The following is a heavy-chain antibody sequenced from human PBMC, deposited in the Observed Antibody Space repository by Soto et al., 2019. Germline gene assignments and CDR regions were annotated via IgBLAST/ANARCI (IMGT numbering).Heavy chain of an antibody. Sequence: PSETLSLTCTVSGGSISSGGYYWSWIRQHPGKGLEWIGYIYYSGSTYYNPSLKSRVTISVDTSKNQFSLKLSSVTAADTAVYYCARDGDGYCSSTSCSNWFDPWGKGTLVTVSS. CDR3: ARDGDGYCSSTSCSNWFDP. V-gene: IGHV4-31*03. D-gene: IGHD2-2*01. J-gene: IGHJ5*02. CDR1: GGSISSGGYY. CDR2: IYYSGST.